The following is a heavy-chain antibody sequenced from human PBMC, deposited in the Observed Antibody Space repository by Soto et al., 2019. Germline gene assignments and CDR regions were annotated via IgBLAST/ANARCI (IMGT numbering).Heavy chain of an antibody. CDR2: INSDGSST. D-gene: IGHD5-18*01. Sequence: GSLRLSCAASGFTFRSHWRHWVRQAPGKGLVWVSRINSDGSSTTYADSVKGRFTFSRDNAKNTLYLQMNSLRAEDTAIYYCARDEGYGYGVDYWGQGTLVTVSS. V-gene: IGHV3-74*01. CDR1: GFTFRSHW. J-gene: IGHJ4*02. CDR3: ARDEGYGYGVDY.